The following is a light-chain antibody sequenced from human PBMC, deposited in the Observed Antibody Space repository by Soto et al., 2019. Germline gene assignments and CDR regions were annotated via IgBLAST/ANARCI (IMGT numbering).Light chain of an antibody. J-gene: IGLJ3*02. CDR2: EVT. CDR3: SSYTNTNTLV. V-gene: IGLV1-40*01. Sequence: QSVLTQPPSVSGAPGQRVTISCTGSSSNIGAGHDVHWYQQKDPRTAPKLIIYEVTYRPSGVSDRFSGSKSGNTASLTITGLQAEDAGDYYCSSYTNTNTLVFGGGTKLTVL. CDR1: SSNIGAGHD.